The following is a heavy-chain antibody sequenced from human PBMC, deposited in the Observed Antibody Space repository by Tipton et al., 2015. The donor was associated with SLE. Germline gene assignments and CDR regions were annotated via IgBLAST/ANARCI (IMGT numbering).Heavy chain of an antibody. J-gene: IGHJ4*01. V-gene: IGHV4-61*01. CDR3: ASGSEYYYDSSGYSDY. CDR2: IYYSGST. CDR1: GGSVSSGSYY. D-gene: IGHD3-22*01. Sequence: TLSLTCTVSGGSVSSGSYYWSWIRQPPGKGLEWIGYIYYSGSTNYNPSLKSRVTISVDTSKNQFSLKLSSVTTADTAVYYCASGSEYYYDSSGYSDYWGHGSLVSV.